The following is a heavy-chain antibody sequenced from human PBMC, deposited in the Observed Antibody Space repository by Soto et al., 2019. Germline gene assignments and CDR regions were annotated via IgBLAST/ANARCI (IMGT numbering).Heavy chain of an antibody. CDR3: ERGPSAMYYFDH. CDR1: GYTFTKFH. D-gene: IGHD6-19*01. Sequence: ASVKVSCKASGYTFTKFHLHWVRLAPGQGLEWMGMIAPSGGSTSYAQKFQGRVTMTRDTSTSTVYMELSSLRSEDTAVYYCERGPSAMYYFDHWGLGTLVTVSS. CDR2: IAPSGGST. J-gene: IGHJ4*02. V-gene: IGHV1-46*01.